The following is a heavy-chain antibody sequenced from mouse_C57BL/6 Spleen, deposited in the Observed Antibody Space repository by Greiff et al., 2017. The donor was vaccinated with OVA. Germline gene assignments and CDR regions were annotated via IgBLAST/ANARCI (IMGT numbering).Heavy chain of an antibody. J-gene: IGHJ4*01. V-gene: IGHV1-55*01. CDR1: CYTFTSYW. CDR2: IYPGSGST. CDR3: ARGGVYYGNYDAMDY. Sequence: VQLQQPGAELVKPGASVKMSCKASCYTFTSYWITWVKQRPGQGLEWIGDIYPGSGSTNYNEKFKSKATLTVDTSSSTAYMQLSSLTSEDSAVYYCARGGVYYGNYDAMDYWGQGTSVTVSS. D-gene: IGHD2-1*01.